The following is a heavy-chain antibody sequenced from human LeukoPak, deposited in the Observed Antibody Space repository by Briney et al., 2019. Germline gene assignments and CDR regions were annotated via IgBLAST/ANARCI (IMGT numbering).Heavy chain of an antibody. V-gene: IGHV3-72*01. D-gene: IGHD1-26*01. Sequence: GGSLRLSCAASGFTFSDHYMDWVRQAPGKGLEWVGRTRNKANSYTTEYAASVKGRFSISRDDSKNSVFLQMNTLRPEDTAVYYCTRPRSYYYYYYGMDVWGQGTTVTVSS. CDR3: TRPRSYYYYYYGMDV. CDR1: GFTFSDHY. CDR2: TRNKANSYTT. J-gene: IGHJ6*02.